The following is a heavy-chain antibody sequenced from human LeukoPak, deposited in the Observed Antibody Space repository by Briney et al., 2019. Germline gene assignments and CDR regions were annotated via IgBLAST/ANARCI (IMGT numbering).Heavy chain of an antibody. CDR3: VTQGPARSCGHDCYRASS. D-gene: IGHD2-21*02. CDR1: GFTFDDYN. Sequence: GGSLRLSYAVSGFTFDDYNMHWVRQAPGKGLDWVSGISFNSGNIGYADSVKGRFTISRDNAKNFLYLQMNSLRAEDTALYYCVTQGPARSCGHDCYRASSWGQGAMVTVAS. V-gene: IGHV3-9*01. CDR2: ISFNSGNI. J-gene: IGHJ5*02.